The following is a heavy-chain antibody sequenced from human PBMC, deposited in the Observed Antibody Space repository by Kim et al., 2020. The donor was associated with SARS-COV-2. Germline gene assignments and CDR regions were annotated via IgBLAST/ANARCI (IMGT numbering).Heavy chain of an antibody. CDR2: INHSGST. V-gene: IGHV4-34*01. J-gene: IGHJ2*01. CDR3: ARGPYGDYGCSLDL. D-gene: IGHD4-17*01. Sequence: SETLSLTCAVYGGSFSGYYWSWIRQPPGKGLEWIGEINHSGSTNYNPSLKSRVTISVDTSKNQFSLKLSSVTAADTAVYYCARGPYGDYGCSLDLWGRGTLVTVSS. CDR1: GGSFSGYY.